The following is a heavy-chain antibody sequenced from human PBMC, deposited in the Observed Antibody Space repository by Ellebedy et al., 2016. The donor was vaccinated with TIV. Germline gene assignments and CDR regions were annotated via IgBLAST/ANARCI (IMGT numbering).Heavy chain of an antibody. D-gene: IGHD4-11*01. CDR1: GFTFDDYA. CDR3: VRDIGRATVAAASLGF. CDR2: ISWNSDKI. J-gene: IGHJ4*02. V-gene: IGHV3-9*01. Sequence: PGGSLRLSCAVSGFTFDDYAMHWVRQAPGKGLEWVSGISWNSDKIGYADSVKGRFIISRDKAKNSLYLQMNSLRAEDTALYYCVRDIGRATVAAASLGFWGQGTLVTGSS.